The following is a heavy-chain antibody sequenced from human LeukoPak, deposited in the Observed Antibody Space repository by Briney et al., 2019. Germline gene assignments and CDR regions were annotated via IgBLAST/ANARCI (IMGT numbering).Heavy chain of an antibody. CDR2: ISPNSGGT. J-gene: IGHJ4*02. Sequence: ASVKVSCKASGYTFTGYYLHWVRQAPGQGLEWMGWISPNSGGTKYAQKLQGRVTMTRDTSISTAYMEVSRLRSDDTAVYYCARNRMDYWGQGTLVAVSS. CDR3: ARNRMDY. V-gene: IGHV1-2*02. CDR1: GYTFTGYY.